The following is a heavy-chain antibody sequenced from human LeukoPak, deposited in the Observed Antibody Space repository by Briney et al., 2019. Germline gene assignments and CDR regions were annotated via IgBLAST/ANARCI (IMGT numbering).Heavy chain of an antibody. CDR3: ASWPGGWYGEDS. D-gene: IGHD6-19*01. J-gene: IGHJ4*02. CDR2: IYGGGST. V-gene: IGHV3-53*01. CDR1: GVTVSNNL. Sequence: GGSLRLSCAASGVTVSNNLMSWVRQAPGKGLEWVSVIYGGGSTYYADSVKGRFTISRDTSKNTLYLQMNSLRAEDTAVYYCASWPGGWYGEDSWGQGTLVTVSS.